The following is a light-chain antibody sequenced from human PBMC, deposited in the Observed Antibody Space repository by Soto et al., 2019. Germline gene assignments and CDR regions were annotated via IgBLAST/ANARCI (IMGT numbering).Light chain of an antibody. CDR1: QSISDT. CDR3: QHYVSPPIT. CDR2: DAS. Sequence: EIVLTQSPGTLSVSPGGRATLSCRASQSISDTLAWYQQKPGQAPRLLIYDASNRATGIPDRFSGSGSGTDFTLTISRLEPEDFAVYYCQHYVSPPITFGQGTRLEIK. J-gene: IGKJ5*01. V-gene: IGKV3-20*01.